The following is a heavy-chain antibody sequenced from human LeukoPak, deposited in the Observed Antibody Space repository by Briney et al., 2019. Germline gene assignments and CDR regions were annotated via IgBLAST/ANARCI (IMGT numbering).Heavy chain of an antibody. Sequence: GGSLRLSCAASGFTFSSYGMHWVRQAPGKGLEWVAFIRYDGSNKYYADSVKGRFTISRDNSKNTLYLQMNSLRAEDTAVYYCAKDGDCSSTSCYTAYFQHWGQGTLVTVSP. CDR3: AKDGDCSSTSCYTAYFQH. V-gene: IGHV3-30*02. J-gene: IGHJ1*01. CDR1: GFTFSSYG. D-gene: IGHD2-2*02. CDR2: IRYDGSNK.